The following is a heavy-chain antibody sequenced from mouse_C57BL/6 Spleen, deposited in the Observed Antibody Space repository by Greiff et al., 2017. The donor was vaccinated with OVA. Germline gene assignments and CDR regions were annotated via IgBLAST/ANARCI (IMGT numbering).Heavy chain of an antibody. Sequence: QVQLQQPGAELVKPGASVKMSCKASGYTFTSYWITWVKQRPGHGLEWIGDIYPGSGSTNYNEKFKSKATLTVDTSSSTAYMQLSSLTSEDSAVYYCARGAQALYYAMDYWGQGTSVTVSS. V-gene: IGHV1-55*01. CDR3: ARGAQALYYAMDY. D-gene: IGHD3-2*02. CDR1: GYTFTSYW. J-gene: IGHJ4*01. CDR2: IYPGSGST.